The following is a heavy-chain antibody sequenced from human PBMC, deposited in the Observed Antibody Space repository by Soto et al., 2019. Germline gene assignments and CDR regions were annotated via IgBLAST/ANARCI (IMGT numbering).Heavy chain of an antibody. CDR3: ARGRTLDRGYDFSYFDY. J-gene: IGHJ4*02. CDR2: IKEDGSEK. V-gene: IGHV3-7*01. D-gene: IGHD5-12*01. CDR1: GFTFSSYW. Sequence: GGSLRLSCAASGFTFSSYWMSWVRQAPGKGLEWVASIKEDGSEKYYVDSVKGRFTISRDNAKNSLFLQMNSLRAEDTAVYYCARGRTLDRGYDFSYFDYWGQGTLVTVSS.